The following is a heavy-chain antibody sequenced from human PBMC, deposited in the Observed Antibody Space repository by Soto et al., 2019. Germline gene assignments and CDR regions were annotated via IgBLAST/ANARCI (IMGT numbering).Heavy chain of an antibody. CDR3: ARDSYYYDISGYLPCYYGMDV. Sequence: QVQLQESGPGLVKPSETLSLTCTVSGGSVSSGSYYWSWIRQPPGKGLEWIGYIYYSGSTNYNPPLKSRVTISVETAKNQCSLKLRSVPGADPAVYDCARDSYYYDISGYLPCYYGMDVWGQGTKVTVSS. CDR2: IYYSGST. V-gene: IGHV4-61*01. J-gene: IGHJ6*02. CDR1: GGSVSSGSYY. D-gene: IGHD3-22*01.